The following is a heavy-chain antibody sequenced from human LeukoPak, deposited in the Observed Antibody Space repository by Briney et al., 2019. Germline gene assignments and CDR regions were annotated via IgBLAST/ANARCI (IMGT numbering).Heavy chain of an antibody. Sequence: ASVKVSCKVSGYTLTELSMHWVRQAPGKGLEWMGGFDPEDGETIYAQKFQGRVTMTEDTSTDTAYMELSSLRSEDTAVYYCATTLPKMGYNEVGTDYWGQGTLVTVSS. CDR3: ATTLPKMGYNEVGTDY. J-gene: IGHJ4*02. CDR2: FDPEDGET. D-gene: IGHD5-24*01. CDR1: GYTLTELS. V-gene: IGHV1-24*01.